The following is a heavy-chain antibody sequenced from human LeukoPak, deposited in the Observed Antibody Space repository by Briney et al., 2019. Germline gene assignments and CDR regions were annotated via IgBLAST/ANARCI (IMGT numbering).Heavy chain of an antibody. V-gene: IGHV3-21*01. CDR3: AKHLFHYRKYNSDYGVLDT. Sequence: GGSLRLSCAASGFTFSSYSMNWVRQAPGKGLEWVSFISTSSSYIHNADSVRGRFTISRDNSKSTLYLQMSSLRAEDSALYYCAKHLFHYRKYNSDYGVLDTWGQGTLVTVSS. J-gene: IGHJ5*02. D-gene: IGHD4-11*01. CDR2: ISTSSSYI. CDR1: GFTFSSYS.